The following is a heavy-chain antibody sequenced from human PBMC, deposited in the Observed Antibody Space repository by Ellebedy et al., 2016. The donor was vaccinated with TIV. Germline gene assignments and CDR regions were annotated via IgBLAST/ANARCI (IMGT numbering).Heavy chain of an antibody. V-gene: IGHV4-59*12. Sequence: MPSETLSLTCSVSGGSISSNYWNWIRQPPGKGLEWIGYFSYSGSTNYSPSLKSRVTISVDTSKNQFSLKLSSVTAADTAVYYCARVSTVMVTSSDYWGQGTLVTVSS. CDR3: ARVSTVMVTSSDY. J-gene: IGHJ4*02. CDR1: GGSISSNY. CDR2: FSYSGST. D-gene: IGHD5-18*01.